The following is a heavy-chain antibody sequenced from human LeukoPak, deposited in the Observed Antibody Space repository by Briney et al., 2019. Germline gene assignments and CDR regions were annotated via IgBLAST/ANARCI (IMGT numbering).Heavy chain of an antibody. D-gene: IGHD6-6*01. Sequence: AASVKVSCKASGYTFTGYYMHWVRQAPGQGLEWMGRINPNSGGANYAQKFQGRVTMTRDTSISTAYMELSRLRSDDTAVYYCARARVAARPFGMDVWGQGTTVTVSS. CDR1: GYTFTGYY. CDR3: ARARVAARPFGMDV. V-gene: IGHV1-2*06. CDR2: INPNSGGA. J-gene: IGHJ6*02.